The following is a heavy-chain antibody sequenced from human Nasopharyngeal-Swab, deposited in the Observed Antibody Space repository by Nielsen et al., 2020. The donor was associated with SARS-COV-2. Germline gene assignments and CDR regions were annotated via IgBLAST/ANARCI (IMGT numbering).Heavy chain of an antibody. CDR2: IDPNSGGT. CDR3: ATSLTGNWFDP. V-gene: IGHV1-2*06. CDR1: GYTFTSYY. D-gene: IGHD1-14*01. J-gene: IGHJ5*02. Sequence: ASVKVSCKASGYTFTSYYMHWVRQAPGQGLEWMGRIDPNSGGTSYPQQFQGRVTMTRDPSISTAYMELSRLRSDDTAVYYCATSLTGNWFDPWGQGTLVTVSS.